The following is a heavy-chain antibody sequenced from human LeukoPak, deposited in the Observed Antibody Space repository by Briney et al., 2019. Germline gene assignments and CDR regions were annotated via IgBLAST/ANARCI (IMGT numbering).Heavy chain of an antibody. J-gene: IGHJ4*02. CDR3: AKDRSSSTSCSNY. V-gene: IGHV3-23*01. CDR1: GLNFSNYA. CDR2: VTGSSSNT. D-gene: IGHD2-2*01. Sequence: GGSLRLSCAASGLNFSNYAMTWVRQAPGQGLEWVSGVTGSSSNTYYADSVKGRFTISRDNSKNMLYLEMNSLRVEDTGIYYCAKDRSSSTSCSNYWGRGTLVTVSS.